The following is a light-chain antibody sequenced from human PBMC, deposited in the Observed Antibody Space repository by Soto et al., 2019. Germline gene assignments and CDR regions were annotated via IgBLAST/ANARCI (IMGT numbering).Light chain of an antibody. CDR1: HDIRSD. J-gene: IGKJ5*01. CDR2: AES. V-gene: IGKV1-17*01. CDR3: LKYDSYPVT. Sequence: QMTQSPSSLSSSLGDSVTIAWRAGHDIRSDLGWYQQKTGRAPKGLIYAESSWESGVPERFSGSGSGTELNLTINRLQPEDFAAYYCLKYDSYPVTCGQGTRLEIK.